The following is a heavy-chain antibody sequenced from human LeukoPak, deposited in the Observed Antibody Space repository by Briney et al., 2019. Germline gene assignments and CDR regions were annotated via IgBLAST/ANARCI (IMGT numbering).Heavy chain of an antibody. CDR1: GFTFSSYS. J-gene: IGHJ4*02. CDR3: AKERHSPEAGY. V-gene: IGHV3-30*18. D-gene: IGHD4-11*01. Sequence: PGGSLRLSCAASGFTFSSYSMNWVRQAPGKGLEWVAVISYDGSNQYYADSVKGRFTISRDNSKNTLYLQMNSLRAEDTAVYYCAKERHSPEAGYWGQGTLVTVSS. CDR2: ISYDGSNQ.